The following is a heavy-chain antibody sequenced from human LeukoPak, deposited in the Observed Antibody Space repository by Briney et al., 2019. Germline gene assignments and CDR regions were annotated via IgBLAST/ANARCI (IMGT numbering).Heavy chain of an antibody. V-gene: IGHV1-2*02. CDR2: INPNSSGT. J-gene: IGHJ4*02. D-gene: IGHD6-13*01. CDR1: GYTFTGYY. CDR3: ARLVSSSSWHDFDY. Sequence: ASVKLSCKASGYTFTGYYMHWVRQAPGQGLEWMGWINPNSSGTNNAQKHHGRVTITRDTATSTTYMDLSKITSDDMGVYYCARLVSSSSWHDFDYWGQGTLVTVSS.